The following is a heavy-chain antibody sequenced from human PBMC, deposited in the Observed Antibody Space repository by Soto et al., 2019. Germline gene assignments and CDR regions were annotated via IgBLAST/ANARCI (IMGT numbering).Heavy chain of an antibody. CDR2: INHSGST. CDR3: ARAEDRRWFDP. J-gene: IGHJ5*02. CDR1: GGSFSGYY. Sequence: PSETLSLTCAVYGGSFSGYYWSWIRQPPGKGLEWIGEINHSGSTNYNPSLKSRVTISVDTSKNQFSLKLSSVTAADTAVYYCARAEDRRWFDPWGQGTLVTVSS. V-gene: IGHV4-34*01.